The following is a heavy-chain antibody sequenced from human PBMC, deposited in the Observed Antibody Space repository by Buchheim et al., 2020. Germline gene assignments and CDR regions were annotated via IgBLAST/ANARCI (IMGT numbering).Heavy chain of an antibody. V-gene: IGHV3-48*01. CDR3: ARDSPRYSPSPPFDP. Sequence: EVQLVESGGGLVQPGGSLRLSCAASGFTFSSYSMNWVRQAPGKGLEWVSYISSSSSTIYYADSVKGRFTIPRDNAKNSLYLQMNSLRAEDTAVYYCARDSPRYSPSPPFDPWGQGTL. CDR2: ISSSSSTI. J-gene: IGHJ5*02. D-gene: IGHD1-1*01. CDR1: GFTFSSYS.